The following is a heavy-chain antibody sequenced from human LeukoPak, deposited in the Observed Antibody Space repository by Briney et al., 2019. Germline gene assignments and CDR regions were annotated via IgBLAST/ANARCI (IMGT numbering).Heavy chain of an antibody. Sequence: SVKVSCKASGYTFTSYGISWVRQAPGQGLEWMGWISAYNGNTNYAQKLQGRVTMTEDTSTDTAYMELSSLRSEDTAVYYCATAYDSSGYIDYWGQGTLVTVSS. CDR3: ATAYDSSGYIDY. CDR2: ISAYNGNT. J-gene: IGHJ4*02. V-gene: IGHV1-18*01. CDR1: GYTFTSYG. D-gene: IGHD3-22*01.